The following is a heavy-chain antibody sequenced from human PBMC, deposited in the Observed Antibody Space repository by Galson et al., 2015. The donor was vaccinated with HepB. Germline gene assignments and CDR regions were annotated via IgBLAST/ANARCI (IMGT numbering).Heavy chain of an antibody. CDR2: IWHDGTNK. V-gene: IGHV3-33*01. J-gene: IGHJ4*02. Sequence: SLRLSCAASGFTFSSSGMHWVRQAPGKGLEWVALIWHDGTNKYYADSVKGRFTISRDNSKNMQYLQMNSLRADDTAVYYCARDQAYKRFDYLGQGTLVTVSS. D-gene: IGHD1-1*01. CDR3: ARDQAYKRFDY. CDR1: GFTFSSSG.